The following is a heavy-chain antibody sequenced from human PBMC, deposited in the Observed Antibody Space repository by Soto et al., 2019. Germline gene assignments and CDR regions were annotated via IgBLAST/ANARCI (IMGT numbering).Heavy chain of an antibody. Sequence: SETLSLTCAVYGGSFSGYYWSWIRQPPGKGLEWIGEINHSGNTYSNPSLKSRVSISMDTSRNEFSLKLTSLTAADTAIYFCARGRVAGLFRDSWGQGTLVTVSS. V-gene: IGHV4-34*09. CDR3: ARGRVAGLFRDS. CDR1: GGSFSGYY. CDR2: INHSGNT. J-gene: IGHJ5*01.